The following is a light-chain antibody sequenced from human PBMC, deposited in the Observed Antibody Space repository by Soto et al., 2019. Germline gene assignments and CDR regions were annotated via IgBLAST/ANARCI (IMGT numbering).Light chain of an antibody. CDR1: QSVTGTN. CDR3: HQYGSSLGT. J-gene: IGKJ2*01. V-gene: IGKV3-20*01. Sequence: EIVLTQSPGTLSFSPGEGATLSCRASQSVTGTNLAWYQQRPGQAPRLLIYDAVRRATGIPDRFSGSGSGTDFTLTISRLEPEDFAVYYCHQYGSSLGTFGQGTKVDIK. CDR2: DAV.